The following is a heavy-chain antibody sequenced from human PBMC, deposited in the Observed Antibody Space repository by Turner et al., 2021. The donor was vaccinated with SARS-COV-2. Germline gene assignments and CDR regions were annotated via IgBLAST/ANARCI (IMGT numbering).Heavy chain of an antibody. CDR1: GGSLSNYF. V-gene: IGHV4-4*07. CDR3: TRVPSGGWFDP. Sequence: QVQLQESGSGLVKPSETLSLTCTVSGGSLSNYFWSWIRQPAGKGLEWIGRIYTSGLTDYNPSLKSRVTMSVDTSKNKLSLRLTSVTAADTAVYYCTRVPSGGWFDPWGQGTLVSVSS. D-gene: IGHD3-3*01. J-gene: IGHJ5*02. CDR2: IYTSGLT.